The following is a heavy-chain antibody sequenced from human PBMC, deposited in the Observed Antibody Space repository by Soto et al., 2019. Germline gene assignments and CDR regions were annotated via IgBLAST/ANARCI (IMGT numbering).Heavy chain of an antibody. V-gene: IGHV3-48*03. CDR1: GLTFSTYE. CDR3: ARGGNR. Sequence: EGQLVESGGGLVQPGGSLRLSCAASGLTFSTYEMNWVRQAPGKGLEWVSYISSSGNSTYYADSVKGRFTISRDNAKNSLYLEMNTLRPEDTPLYYCARGGNRWGQGALVTVSS. D-gene: IGHD3-16*01. CDR2: ISSSGNST. J-gene: IGHJ4*02.